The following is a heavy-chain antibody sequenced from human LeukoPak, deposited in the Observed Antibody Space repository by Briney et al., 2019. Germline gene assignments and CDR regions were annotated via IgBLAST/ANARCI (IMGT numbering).Heavy chain of an antibody. V-gene: IGHV5-51*07. J-gene: IGHJ4*02. CDR3: ARHFPSSGSRYHFDF. D-gene: IGHD1-26*01. CDR1: GYSFTTYW. Sequence: GESLKISCKGSGYSFTTYWIGWVHQMPGKGLEWMGIIYPGDSTTRYSPSFQGQVTISADKSISTAYLQWTSLKASDTAMYYCARHFPSSGSRYHFDFWGQGTLVTVSS. CDR2: IYPGDSTT.